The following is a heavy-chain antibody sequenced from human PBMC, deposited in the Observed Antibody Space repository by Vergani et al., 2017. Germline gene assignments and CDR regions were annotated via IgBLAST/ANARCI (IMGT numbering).Heavy chain of an antibody. D-gene: IGHD3-22*01. V-gene: IGHV1-18*01. CDR3: ARAVSTYYYDSSGYSPYYFDY. CDR2: ISADNGNT. J-gene: IGHJ4*02. CDR1: CYTFTSYG. Sequence: QVQLVQSGAEVKKPGASVKVSCKASCYTFTSYGISWVRQAPGQGLEWMGWISADNGNTNYAQKLQGRVPMTTDTSTSTAYMELRSLRSDDTAVYYCARAVSTYYYDSSGYSPYYFDYWGQGTLVTVSS.